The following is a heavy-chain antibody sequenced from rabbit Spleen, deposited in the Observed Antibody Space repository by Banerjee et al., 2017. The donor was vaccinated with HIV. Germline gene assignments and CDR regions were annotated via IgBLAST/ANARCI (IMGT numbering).Heavy chain of an antibody. V-gene: IGHV1S29*01. D-gene: IGHD8-1*01. J-gene: IGHJ4*01. CDR2: ISTFGSA. CDR3: AKEGSSYGYVDL. Sequence: QEQLKETGGGLVQPGGSLTISCKASGFSLSSNEINWVRQAPGKGLEYIGWISTFGSAYYASWVNGRFSISRENAQNTVFLQMTSLTAADTATYFCAKEGSSYGYVDLWGPGTLVTVS. CDR1: GFSLSSNE.